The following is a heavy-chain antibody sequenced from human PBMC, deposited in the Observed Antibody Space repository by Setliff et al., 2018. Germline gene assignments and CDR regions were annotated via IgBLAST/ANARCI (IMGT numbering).Heavy chain of an antibody. J-gene: IGHJ4*02. Sequence: PSETLSLTCTVSGASITSGRNYWGWIRQPPGKGLEWIGRIHYSGTTYSNASLASRLTISVDTSKNQFSLKLTSVTAADTAVYYCARDRLTAPYYFDYWGQGTLVTVSS. D-gene: IGHD3-16*01. CDR3: ARDRLTAPYYFDY. V-gene: IGHV4-39*07. CDR2: IHYSGTT. CDR1: GASITSGRNY.